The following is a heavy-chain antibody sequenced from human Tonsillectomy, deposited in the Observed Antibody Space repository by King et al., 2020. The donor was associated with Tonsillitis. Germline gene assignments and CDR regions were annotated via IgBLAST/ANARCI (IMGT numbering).Heavy chain of an antibody. V-gene: IGHV3-30-3*01. J-gene: IGHJ4*02. D-gene: IGHD3-16*01. CDR2: ISYDGSNK. Sequence: QLVQSGGGVVQPGRSLRLSCAASGFTFNTYAMHWVRQAPGKGLEWVAAISYDGSNKYYRDSVKGRFTISRDNSKNTLYLQIDSLRAEDTAVYYCATLGVPDYFDYWGQGTLVTVSS. CDR1: GFTFNTYA. CDR3: ATLGVPDYFDY.